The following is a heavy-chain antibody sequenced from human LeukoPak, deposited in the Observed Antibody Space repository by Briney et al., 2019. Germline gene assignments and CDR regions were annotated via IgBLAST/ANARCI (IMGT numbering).Heavy chain of an antibody. Sequence: SETLSLTCTVSGGSISSGGYYWNWIRQHPGKGLEWIGYIYYSGSTYYNPSLKSRVTISVDTSKNQFSLKLSSVTAADTAVYYCASGTGVDDYGDYPYYNWFDPWGQGTLVTVSS. CDR1: GGSISSGGYY. J-gene: IGHJ5*02. D-gene: IGHD4-17*01. V-gene: IGHV4-31*03. CDR3: ASGTGVDDYGDYPYYNWFDP. CDR2: IYYSGST.